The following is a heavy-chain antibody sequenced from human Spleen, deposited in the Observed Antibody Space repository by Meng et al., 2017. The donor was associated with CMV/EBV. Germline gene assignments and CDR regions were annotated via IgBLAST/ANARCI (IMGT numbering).Heavy chain of an antibody. Sequence: GESLKISCAASGFTFSSYAMSWVRQAPGKGLEWVSAISGSGGSTYYADSVKGRFTISRDNSKNTLYLQMTSLRAEDTAIYYCAKEAAPGRGRYYYGMDVWGQGTTVTVSS. V-gene: IGHV3-23*01. CDR1: GFTFSSYA. J-gene: IGHJ6*02. CDR2: ISGSGGST. D-gene: IGHD3-10*01. CDR3: AKEAAPGRGRYYYGMDV.